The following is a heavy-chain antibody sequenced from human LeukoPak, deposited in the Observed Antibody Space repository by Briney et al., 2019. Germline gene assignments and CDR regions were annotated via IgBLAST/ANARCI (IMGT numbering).Heavy chain of an antibody. J-gene: IGHJ3*02. Sequence: PGGSLRLPCAASGFTVISNYMSWVRQAPGKGLEWVSVIYSGGSTYYADSVKGRFTISRDNSKNTLYLQMNSLRAEDTAVYYCARESEWSSAFDIWGQGTMVTVSS. CDR2: IYSGGST. CDR1: GFTVISNY. V-gene: IGHV3-53*01. CDR3: ARESEWSSAFDI. D-gene: IGHD2-8*01.